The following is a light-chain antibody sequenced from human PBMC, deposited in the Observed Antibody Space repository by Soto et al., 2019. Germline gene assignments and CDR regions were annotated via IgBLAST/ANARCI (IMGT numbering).Light chain of an antibody. J-gene: IGKJ4*01. CDR3: QSRSSWPPVLT. CDR2: DAS. Sequence: ENVLTQSPVTLSLSPGERATLSCRASQSVKSYLAWYQQKPGQAPRLLIYDASNRAAGIPARFSGSGCGTDFTLTISSLDPEAFAVYYCQSRSSWPPVLTFGGGTKVEIK. CDR1: QSVKSY. V-gene: IGKV3-11*01.